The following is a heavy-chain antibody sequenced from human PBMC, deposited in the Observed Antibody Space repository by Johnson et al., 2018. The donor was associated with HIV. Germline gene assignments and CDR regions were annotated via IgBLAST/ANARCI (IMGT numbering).Heavy chain of an antibody. Sequence: VQLVASGGGAVQPGRSLRLSCAASGFTVSRNYMSWVRQAPGKGLEWVSGINWNGGSTGYADSVKGRFTISRDNAKNSLYLKMNSLRAEDTALYYCARDFVAFGECTAFDIWGQGTMVAVSS. CDR1: GFTVSRNY. V-gene: IGHV3-20*04. CDR3: ARDFVAFGECTAFDI. CDR2: INWNGGST. J-gene: IGHJ3*02. D-gene: IGHD3-10*01.